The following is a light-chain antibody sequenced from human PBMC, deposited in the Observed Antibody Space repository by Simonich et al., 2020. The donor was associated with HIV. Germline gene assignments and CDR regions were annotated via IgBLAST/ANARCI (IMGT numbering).Light chain of an antibody. V-gene: IGLV2-8*01. CDR3: SSYAGSNNWV. CDR2: EVT. Sequence: QSALTQPPSASGSPGQSVTISCTGTSRDVGAYNYFSWYQHHPGKAPQLMIYEVTKRPSGVPDRFAGSKSGNTASLTVSGLQAEDEADYYCSSYAGSNNWVFGGGTKLTVL. J-gene: IGLJ3*02. CDR1: SRDVGAYNY.